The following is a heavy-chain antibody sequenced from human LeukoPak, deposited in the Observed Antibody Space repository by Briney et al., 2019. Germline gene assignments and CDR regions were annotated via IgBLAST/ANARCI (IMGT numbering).Heavy chain of an antibody. Sequence: GGTLRLSCAASGFTFSSYGMSWVRQAPGKGLEWVSAISGSGGSTYYADSVKGRVTISRDNSKKTLYLQMNSLRPEDTAVYYCAKFSSSGWSRSTNKWGQGTLVTVSS. CDR3: AKFSSSGWSRSTNK. CDR2: ISGSGGST. D-gene: IGHD6-19*01. CDR1: GFTFSSYG. V-gene: IGHV3-23*01. J-gene: IGHJ4*02.